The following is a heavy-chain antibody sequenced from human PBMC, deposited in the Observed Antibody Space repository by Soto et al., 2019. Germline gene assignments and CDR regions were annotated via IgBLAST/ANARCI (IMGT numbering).Heavy chain of an antibody. CDR2: IYWNDDK. CDR1: GFSLSASGAS. D-gene: IGHD3-10*02. Sequence: SGPTLVNPTQTLRLTCAFSGFSLSASGASVGWIRQPPGKALEWLAHIYWNDDKRYSPSLRSRLTISKDTSKNQVVLTFTNMDPADTGTYYCVHRLDVPGLAFDPWGQGTLVTV. V-gene: IGHV2-5*01. CDR3: VHRLDVPGLAFDP. J-gene: IGHJ5*02.